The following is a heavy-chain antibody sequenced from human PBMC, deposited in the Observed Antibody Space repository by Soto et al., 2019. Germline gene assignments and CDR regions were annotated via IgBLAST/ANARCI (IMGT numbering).Heavy chain of an antibody. D-gene: IGHD3-10*01. Sequence: QITLKESGPTLVKPTQTLTLTCTISGFSLSSSGEGVGWIRQPPGKALEWLALIYWDDGKRYSPSLKSRLTITKDTSKNQVVLTMDNMDPVDTATYYCARRGITMVRGVVIREASGVDYWGQGTLVTVSS. J-gene: IGHJ4*02. CDR1: GFSLSSSGEG. CDR3: ARRGITMVRGVVIREASGVDY. CDR2: IYWDDGK. V-gene: IGHV2-5*02.